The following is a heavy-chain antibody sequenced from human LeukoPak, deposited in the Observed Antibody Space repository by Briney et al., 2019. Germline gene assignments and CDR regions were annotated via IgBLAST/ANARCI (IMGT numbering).Heavy chain of an antibody. V-gene: IGHV3-33*01. CDR3: AREFDSSGYYTGLYYYYGMDV. CDR1: GFTFSSYG. D-gene: IGHD3-22*01. Sequence: PGGSLRLSCAASGFTFSSYGMHWVRQAPGEGLEWVAVIWYDGSNKYYADSVKGRFTISRDNSKNTLYLQMNSLRAEDTAVYYCAREFDSSGYYTGLYYYYGMDVWGQGTTVTVSS. CDR2: IWYDGSNK. J-gene: IGHJ6*02.